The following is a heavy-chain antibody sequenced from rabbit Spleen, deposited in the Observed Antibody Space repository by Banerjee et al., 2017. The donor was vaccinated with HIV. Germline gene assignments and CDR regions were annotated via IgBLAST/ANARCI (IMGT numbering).Heavy chain of an antibody. Sequence: QEQLVESGGGLVQPEGSLTLTCKASGFSFSSGYYMSWVRQAPGKGLEWIGCIGAGSGNTYYASWAKGRFTISKTSSTTVTLQMTSLTAADTATYFCARDGAGGSYFALWGPGTLVTVS. CDR3: ARDGAGGSYFAL. V-gene: IGHV1S45*01. J-gene: IGHJ4*01. CDR1: GFSFSSGYY. D-gene: IGHD8-1*01. CDR2: IGAGSGNT.